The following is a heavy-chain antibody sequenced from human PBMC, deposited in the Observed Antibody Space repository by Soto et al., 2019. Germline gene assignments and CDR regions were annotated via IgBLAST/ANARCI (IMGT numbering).Heavy chain of an antibody. D-gene: IGHD2-21*02. Sequence: PSETLSLTCTVSGGSISSYYWSWIRQPPGKGLEWIGYTYYSGSTNYNPSLKSRVTISVDTSKNQFSLKLSSVTAADTAVYYCARAYCGGDCYYDAFDIWGQGTMVPVSS. J-gene: IGHJ3*02. CDR3: ARAYCGGDCYYDAFDI. V-gene: IGHV4-59*01. CDR2: TYYSGST. CDR1: GGSISSYY.